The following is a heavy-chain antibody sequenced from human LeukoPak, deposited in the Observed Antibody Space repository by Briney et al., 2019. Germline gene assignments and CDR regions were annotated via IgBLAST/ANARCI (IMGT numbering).Heavy chain of an antibody. CDR2: IYYSGST. CDR1: GGSISSSSYY. D-gene: IGHD2-15*01. Sequence: PSETLSLTCTVSGGSISSSSYYWGWIRQPPGKGLEWIGSIYYSGSTYYNPSLKSRVTISVDTSKNQFSLKLSSVTAADTAVYYCARVGYCSGGSCHTPSFDYWGQGTLVTVSS. CDR3: ARVGYCSGGSCHTPSFDY. V-gene: IGHV4-39*07. J-gene: IGHJ4*02.